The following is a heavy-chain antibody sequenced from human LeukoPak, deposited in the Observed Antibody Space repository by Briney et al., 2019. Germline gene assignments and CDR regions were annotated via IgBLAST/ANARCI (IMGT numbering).Heavy chain of an antibody. D-gene: IGHD2-21*02. V-gene: IGHV4-30-4*01. J-gene: IGHJ5*02. CDR2: IYYRGST. CDR1: GGSISSLDHY. CDR3: ARHEVVVATMKWFDP. Sequence: SQTLSLTCTVSGGSISSLDHYWSWIRQPPGKGLEGIGYIYYRGSTTYSPSLKSRVTISVDTSKNQFSLRLSSVTAADTAVYYCARHEVVVATMKWFDPWGQGTLVTVSS.